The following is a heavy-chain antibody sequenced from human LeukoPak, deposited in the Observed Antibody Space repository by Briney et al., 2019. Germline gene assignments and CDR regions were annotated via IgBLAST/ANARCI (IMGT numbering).Heavy chain of an antibody. J-gene: IGHJ4*02. D-gene: IGHD2-15*01. CDR1: GYTFTSYG. CDR3: ARRKNDCSGGSGYGYYFDY. CDR2: ISAYNGNT. V-gene: IGHV1-18*01. Sequence: ASVKVSCKASGYTFTSYGISWVRQAPGQGLEWMGWISAYNGNTNYAQKLQGRVTMTTDTSTSTAYMELRSLRSDDTAVYYCARRKNDCSGGSGYGYYFDYWGQGTLVTVSS.